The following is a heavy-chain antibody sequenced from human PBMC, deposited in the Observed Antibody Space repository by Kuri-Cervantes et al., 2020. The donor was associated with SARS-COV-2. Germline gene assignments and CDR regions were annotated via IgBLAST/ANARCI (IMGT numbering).Heavy chain of an antibody. CDR3: ARAPNYCANGACYFNGFDY. CDR1: GFTFSSYA. D-gene: IGHD2-8*01. CDR2: ISYDGSNK. V-gene: IGHV3-30-3*01. J-gene: IGHJ4*02. Sequence: GGSLRLSCAASGFTFSSYAMHWVRQAPGKGLEWVAVISYDGSNKYYADSVKGRFTISRDNAKNSVYLQMESLRAEDTAVYYCARAPNYCANGACYFNGFDYWGQGTLVTVSS.